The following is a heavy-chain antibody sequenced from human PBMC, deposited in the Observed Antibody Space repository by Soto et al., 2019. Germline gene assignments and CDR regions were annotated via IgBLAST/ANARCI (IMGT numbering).Heavy chain of an antibody. J-gene: IGHJ6*02. CDR3: ARERYQVISDGMDV. D-gene: IGHD2-2*01. Sequence: ASVKVSCKASGYTFTGYYIHWVRGAPGQGLEWMGWINPQTGGTSYAQKFQGRVTLSRDTSINTAYLELSRLRFDDAAVYFCARERYQVISDGMDVWGQGTTVTV. V-gene: IGHV1-2*02. CDR1: GYTFTGYY. CDR2: INPQTGGT.